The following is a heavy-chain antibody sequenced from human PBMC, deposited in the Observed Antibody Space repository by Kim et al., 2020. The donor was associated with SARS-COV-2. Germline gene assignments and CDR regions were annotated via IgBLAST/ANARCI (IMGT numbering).Heavy chain of an antibody. CDR2: ISYDGSNK. CDR3: AGDPWSRLRGLTYSYYGMDV. J-gene: IGHJ6*02. V-gene: IGHV3-30-3*01. D-gene: IGHD3-10*01. Sequence: GGSLRLSCAASGFTFSSCAIHWVRQAPGKGLEWVAVISYDGSNKNYADFVKGRFTISRDNSKNTLYLQMNSLRAEDTALYYCAGDPWSRLRGLTYSYYGMDVWGQGTTVTVSS. CDR1: GFTFSSCA.